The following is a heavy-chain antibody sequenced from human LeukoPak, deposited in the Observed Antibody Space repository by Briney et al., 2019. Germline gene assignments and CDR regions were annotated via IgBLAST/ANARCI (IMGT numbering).Heavy chain of an antibody. CDR3: ARARVATMRLDY. CDR1: GFTFSSYS. J-gene: IGHJ4*02. Sequence: GGSLRLSCADPGFTFSSYSMNWVRQAPGKGLEWVSSISSSSSYIYYADSVKGRFTISRDNAKNSLYLQMNSLRAEDTAVYYCARARVATMRLDYWGQGTLVTVSS. D-gene: IGHD5-12*01. CDR2: ISSSSSYI. V-gene: IGHV3-21*01.